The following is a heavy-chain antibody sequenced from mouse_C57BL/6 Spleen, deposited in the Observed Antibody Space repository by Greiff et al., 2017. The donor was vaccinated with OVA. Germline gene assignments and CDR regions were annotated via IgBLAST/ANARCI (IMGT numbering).Heavy chain of an antibody. V-gene: IGHV1-80*01. Sequence: QVHVKQSGAELVKPGASVKISCKASGYAFSSYWMNWVKQRPGKGLEWIGQIYPGDGDTNYNGKFKGKATLTADKSSSTAYMQLSSLTSEDSAVYFCARSGGGVMDYWGQGTSVTVSS. D-gene: IGHD1-1*02. CDR1: GYAFSSYW. CDR2: IYPGDGDT. J-gene: IGHJ4*01. CDR3: ARSGGGVMDY.